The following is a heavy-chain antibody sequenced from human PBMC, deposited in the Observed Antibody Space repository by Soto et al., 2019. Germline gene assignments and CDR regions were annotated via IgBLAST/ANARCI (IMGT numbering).Heavy chain of an antibody. V-gene: IGHV3-30*18. CDR3: ANLVLNWNPSRDAFDI. Sequence: QVQLVESGGGVVQPGRSLRLSCAASGFTFSSYGMHWVRQAPGKGLEWVAVISYDGSNKYYADSVKGRFTISRDNSKNTLYLQMNSLRAEDTAVYYCANLVLNWNPSRDAFDIWGQGTMVTVSS. D-gene: IGHD1-1*01. CDR1: GFTFSSYG. J-gene: IGHJ3*02. CDR2: ISYDGSNK.